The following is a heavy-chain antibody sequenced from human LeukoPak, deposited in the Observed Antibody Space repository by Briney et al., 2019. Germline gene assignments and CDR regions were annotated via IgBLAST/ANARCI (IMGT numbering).Heavy chain of an antibody. D-gene: IGHD2-2*01. Sequence: PGGSVRLPCGASGFTFSTYSMNWVRQAPGKGLEWVSVISYDGSNKYYADSVKGRFTISRDNSKSTIYKQMNSVTAERTAVYYCARHPSIVVVPAAIGYFQHGGQGTLVTVSS. V-gene: IGHV3-30*03. CDR3: ARHPSIVVVPAAIGYFQH. J-gene: IGHJ1*01. CDR2: ISYDGSNK. CDR1: GFTFSTYS.